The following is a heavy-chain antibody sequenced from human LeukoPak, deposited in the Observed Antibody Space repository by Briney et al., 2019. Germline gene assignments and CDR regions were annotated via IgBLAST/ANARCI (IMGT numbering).Heavy chain of an antibody. V-gene: IGHV3-23*01. D-gene: IGHD2/OR15-2a*01. Sequence: AGGSLRLSCAASGFTFSNYAMSWVRQAPGKGLEWVSSINGRGGSTYYADSVKGRFTISRDNSKNTLYLQMNSLRAEDTALYYCARDRFLRRPEPAEYWGQGTLVTVSS. CDR2: INGRGGST. CDR1: GFTFSNYA. CDR3: ARDRFLRRPEPAEY. J-gene: IGHJ4*02.